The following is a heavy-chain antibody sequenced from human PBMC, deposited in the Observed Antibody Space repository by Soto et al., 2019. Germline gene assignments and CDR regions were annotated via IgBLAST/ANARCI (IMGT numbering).Heavy chain of an antibody. Sequence: GGSLRLSCAASGFTFSSYAMHWVRQAPGKGLEWVAVISYDGSNKYYADSVKGQFTISRDNSKNTLYLQMNSLRAEDTAVYYCALPLYGNYFMPFHYSCPTPLVTVS. V-gene: IGHV3-30-3*01. J-gene: IGHJ4*02. CDR3: ALPLYGNYFMPFHY. D-gene: IGHD4-17*01. CDR2: ISYDGSNK. CDR1: GFTFSSYA.